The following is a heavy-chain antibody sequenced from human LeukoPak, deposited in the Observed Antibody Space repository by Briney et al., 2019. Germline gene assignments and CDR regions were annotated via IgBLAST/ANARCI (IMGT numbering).Heavy chain of an antibody. D-gene: IGHD2-15*01. V-gene: IGHV1-46*01. CDR2: INPSGGST. CDR3: ARGADLGYCSGGSCYSSAFDI. J-gene: IGHJ3*02. CDR1: GYTFTSYY. Sequence: ASVKVSCKASGYTFTSYYMHWVRQAPGQGLEWMGIINPSGGSTSYAQKFQGRVTMTRDMSTSTVYMELSSLRSEDTAVYYYARGADLGYCSGGSCYSSAFDIWGQGTMVTVSS.